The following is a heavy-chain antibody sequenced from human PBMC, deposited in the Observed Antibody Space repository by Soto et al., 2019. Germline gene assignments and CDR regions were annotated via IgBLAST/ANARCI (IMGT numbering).Heavy chain of an antibody. CDR3: ARGSPFSQYGSGTVFDY. V-gene: IGHV4-39*01. Sequence: SETLSLTCTVSGGSISSSSYYWGWIRQPPGKGLEWIGSIYYSGSTYYNPSLKSRVTISVDTSKNQFSLKLSSVTAADTAVYYCARGSPFSQYGSGTVFDYWGQGTLVTVSS. CDR1: GGSISSSSYY. CDR2: IYYSGST. J-gene: IGHJ4*02. D-gene: IGHD3-10*01.